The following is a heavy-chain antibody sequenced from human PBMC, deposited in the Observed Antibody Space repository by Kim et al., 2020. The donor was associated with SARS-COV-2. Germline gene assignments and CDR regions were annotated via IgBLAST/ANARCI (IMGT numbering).Heavy chain of an antibody. J-gene: IGHJ6*02. V-gene: IGHV4-31*02. CDR3: ARFEGIMYYYYYGMDV. Sequence: LMSRVTISVDTSKNQFSLKLSSVTAADTAVYYCARFEGIMYYYYYGMDVWGQGTTVTVSS. D-gene: IGHD3-10*01.